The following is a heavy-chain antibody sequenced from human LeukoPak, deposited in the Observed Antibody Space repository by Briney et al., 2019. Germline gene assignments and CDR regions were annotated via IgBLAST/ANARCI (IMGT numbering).Heavy chain of an antibody. CDR2: ISSSSSYI. Sequence: PGGSLRLSCAASGFTFSSYSMNWVRQAPGKGLEWVSSISSSSSYIYYADSVKGRFTISRDNAKNSLYLQMNCLRAEDTAVYYCARDHYVGYYYYYGMDVWGQGTTVTVPS. CDR1: GFTFSSYS. V-gene: IGHV3-21*01. J-gene: IGHJ6*02. D-gene: IGHD3-16*01. CDR3: ARDHYVGYYYYYGMDV.